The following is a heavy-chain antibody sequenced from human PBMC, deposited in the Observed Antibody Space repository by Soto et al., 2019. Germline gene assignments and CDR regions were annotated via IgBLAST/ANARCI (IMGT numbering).Heavy chain of an antibody. CDR2: INPSGDSR. D-gene: IGHD2-15*01. J-gene: IGHJ5*02. V-gene: IGHV1-46*01. CDR1: GFSFSDYF. CDR3: ARDNRQTDGATAARSWLNP. Sequence: ASVKVSCKASGFSFSDYFMHWVRQAPGQGLEWMGIINPSGDSRNYAQKFQGRVTITRDTATSTVYLDMSSLRYEDTAVYYCARDNRQTDGATAARSWLNPCGQGPPVT.